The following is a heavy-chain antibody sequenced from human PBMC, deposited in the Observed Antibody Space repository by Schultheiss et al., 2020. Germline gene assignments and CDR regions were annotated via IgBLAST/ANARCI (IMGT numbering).Heavy chain of an antibody. CDR3: ARADCSSTSCYGGDAFDI. J-gene: IGHJ3*02. Sequence: SQTLSLTCTVSGGSISSGSYYWSWIRQPAGKGLEWIGHIYTSGSTNYNPSLKSRVTISVDTSKNQFSLKLSSVTAADTAVYYCARADCSSTSCYGGDAFDIWGQGTMVTVSS. CDR2: IYTSGST. V-gene: IGHV4-61*09. D-gene: IGHD2-2*01. CDR1: GGSISSGSYY.